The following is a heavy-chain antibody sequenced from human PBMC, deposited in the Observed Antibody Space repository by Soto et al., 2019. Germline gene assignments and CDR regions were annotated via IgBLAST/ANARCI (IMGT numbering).Heavy chain of an antibody. V-gene: IGHV6-1*01. D-gene: IGHD1-1*01. CDR3: VVTTRRQWKYIVV. J-gene: IGHJ6*03. Sequence: SQTLSLTCAISGDSVSSNSAAWNWIRLSPSRGLEWLARTYYRSRWYSDYAVSVRSRITVNPDTSKNQFSLQLTSVTPEDTAVYYFVVTTRRQWKYIVVPCKATTVTVSS. CDR2: TYYRSRWYS. CDR1: GDSVSSNSAA.